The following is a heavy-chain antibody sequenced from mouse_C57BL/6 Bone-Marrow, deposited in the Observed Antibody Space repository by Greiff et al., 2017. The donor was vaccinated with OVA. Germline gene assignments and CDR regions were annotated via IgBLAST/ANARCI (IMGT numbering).Heavy chain of an antibody. CDR3: ARGGRLLFFDY. CDR1: GFTFSDYY. Sequence: EVMLVESEGGLVQPGSSMKLSCTASGFTFSDYYMAWVRQVPEKGLEWVANINYDGSSTYYLDSLKSRFIISRDNAKNILYLQMSSLKSEDTATDYCARGGRLLFFDYWGQGTTLTVSS. D-gene: IGHD2-12*01. CDR2: INYDGSST. J-gene: IGHJ2*01. V-gene: IGHV5-16*01.